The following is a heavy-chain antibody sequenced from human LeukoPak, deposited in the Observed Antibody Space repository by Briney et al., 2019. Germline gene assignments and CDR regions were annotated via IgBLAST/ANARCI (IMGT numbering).Heavy chain of an antibody. CDR2: MNPDSGNT. J-gene: IGHJ4*02. CDR3: ATGNILVRGAPDY. V-gene: IGHV1-8*03. Sequence: ASVKVSCKTSGYTFTSYDINWVRQATGQGLEWMGWMNPDSGNTGYAQKFQGRVTITRNTSITTAYMELRSLRSEDTAVYYCATGNILVRGAPDYWGQGTLVTVSS. D-gene: IGHD3-10*01. CDR1: GYTFTSYD.